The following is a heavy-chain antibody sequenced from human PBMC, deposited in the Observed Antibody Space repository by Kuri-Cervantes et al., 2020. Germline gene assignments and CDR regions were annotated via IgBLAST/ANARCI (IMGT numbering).Heavy chain of an antibody. CDR2: IKQDGSEK. D-gene: IGHD1-1*01. CDR1: GFTFSSYW. J-gene: IGHJ4*02. V-gene: IGHV3-7*02. Sequence: GGSRRLSCAASGFTFSSYWMTWVRQAPGKGLEWVANIKQDGSEKYYVDSVRGRFTISRDNAKNSLYLQMTSLRAEDTAVYYCARGHNVFDYWGQGTLVTVSS. CDR3: ARGHNVFDY.